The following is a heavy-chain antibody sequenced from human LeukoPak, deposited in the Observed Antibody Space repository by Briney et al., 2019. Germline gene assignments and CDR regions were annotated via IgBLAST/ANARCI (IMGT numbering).Heavy chain of an antibody. D-gene: IGHD6-13*01. Sequence: GGSLRLSCAASGFTFDDYGMSWVRQAPGKGLEWVSGINWNGGSTGYADSVKGRFTISRDNAKNSLYLQMNRLRAEDTALYYCARGVRAFIAAAGTEGNYYYYMDVWGKGTTVTDSS. V-gene: IGHV3-20*04. CDR1: GFTFDDYG. CDR3: ARGVRAFIAAAGTEGNYYYYMDV. J-gene: IGHJ6*03. CDR2: INWNGGST.